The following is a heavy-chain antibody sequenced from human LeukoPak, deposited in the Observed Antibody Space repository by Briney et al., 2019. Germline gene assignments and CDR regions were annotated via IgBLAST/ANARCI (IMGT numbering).Heavy chain of an antibody. V-gene: IGHV4-30-4*08. Sequence: PSQTLSLTCTVSGGSISSGDYYWSWIRQPPGKGLEWIGYIYYSGSTYYNPSLKSRVTISVDTSKNQFSLKLSSATAADTAVYYCARDRRDGYKDYWGQGTLVTVSS. J-gene: IGHJ4*02. CDR2: IYYSGST. D-gene: IGHD5-12*01. CDR3: ARDRRDGYKDY. CDR1: GGSISSGDYY.